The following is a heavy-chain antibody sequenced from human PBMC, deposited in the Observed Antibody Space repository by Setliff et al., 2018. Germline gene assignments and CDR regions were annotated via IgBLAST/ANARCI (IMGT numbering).Heavy chain of an antibody. CDR3: AARCSSTSCRYYYGSGSSVPFDY. J-gene: IGHJ4*02. V-gene: IGHV1-2*02. Sequence: ASVKVSCKASGYTFTGYYMHWVRQAPGQGLEWMGWINPNSGGTNYAQKFQGRVTMTRDTSISTAYMDLSRLRSDDTAVYYCAARCSSTSCRYYYGSGSSVPFDYWGQGTLVTVSS. D-gene: IGHD3-10*01. CDR1: GYTFTGYY. CDR2: INPNSGGT.